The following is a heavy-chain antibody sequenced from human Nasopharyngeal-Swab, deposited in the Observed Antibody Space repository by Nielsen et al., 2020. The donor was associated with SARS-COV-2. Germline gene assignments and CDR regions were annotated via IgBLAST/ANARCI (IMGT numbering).Heavy chain of an antibody. J-gene: IGHJ3*02. Sequence: GESLKISCTTSGFIFGDYAMSWFRQAPGKGLEWVGFIRSKTYGGAPEYAASVKGRFTISRDGAESIAYLHMNSLETEDTGVYYCARSVGSYYGQGAFDIWGQGKMVTVSS. D-gene: IGHD1-26*01. CDR1: GFIFGDYA. CDR2: IRSKTYGGAP. CDR3: ARSVGSYYGQGAFDI. V-gene: IGHV3-49*01.